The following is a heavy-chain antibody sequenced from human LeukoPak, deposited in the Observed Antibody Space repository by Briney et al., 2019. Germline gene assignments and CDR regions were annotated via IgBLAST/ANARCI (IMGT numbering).Heavy chain of an antibody. V-gene: IGHV4-39*07. J-gene: IGHJ4*02. CDR1: GGSISSSSYY. D-gene: IGHD4-17*01. CDR2: IYYSGST. Sequence: SETLSLTCTVSGGSISSSSYYWGWIRQPPGKGLEWIGSIYYSGSTYYNPSLKSRVTMSVDMPKNRFSLKLSSVTAADTAVYYCARGIYGDYGLGYWGQGTLVTVSS. CDR3: ARGIYGDYGLGY.